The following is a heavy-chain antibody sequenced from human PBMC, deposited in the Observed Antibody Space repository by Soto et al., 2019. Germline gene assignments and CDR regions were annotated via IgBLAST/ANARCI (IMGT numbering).Heavy chain of an antibody. CDR2: ISGSGGST. CDR1: GFSFSTYA. Sequence: EVQLLESGGGLVQPGGSLRLSCAASGFSFSTYAMHWVRQAPGKGLEWVSAISGSGGSTYYAASVQGRFTISRDNSKSKLYLQMNSLRAEDTAVYYCAKVKFDFWDGYEYWGQGTLVTVSS. V-gene: IGHV3-23*01. J-gene: IGHJ4*02. CDR3: AKVKFDFWDGYEY. D-gene: IGHD3-3*01.